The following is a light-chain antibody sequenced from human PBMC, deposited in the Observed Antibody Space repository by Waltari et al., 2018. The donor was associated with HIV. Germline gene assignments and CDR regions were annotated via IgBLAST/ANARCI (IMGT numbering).Light chain of an antibody. Sequence: QSALTQPASVSGSPGQSITISCTGTSSDVGGYNYVSWYQQHQGKAPKLMIYEVSKRPAGVSNRFSGAKTGTAASLTISGLQAEDEADYYCSSYTSSSTLKVFGGGTTLTVL. CDR3: SSYTSSSTLKV. CDR1: SSDVGGYNY. CDR2: EVS. V-gene: IGLV2-14*01. J-gene: IGLJ2*01.